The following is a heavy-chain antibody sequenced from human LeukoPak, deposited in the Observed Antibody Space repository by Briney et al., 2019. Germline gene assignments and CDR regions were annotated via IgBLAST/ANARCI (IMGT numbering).Heavy chain of an antibody. CDR1: GGSFSGYY. CDR2: INHSGST. CDR3: ARVDTAMVNDAFDI. J-gene: IGHJ3*02. Sequence: SETLSLTCAVYGGSFSGYYWSWIRQPPGKGLEWIGEINHSGSTNYNPSLKSRVTISVDTSKNQFSLKLSSVTAADTAVYYCARVDTAMVNDAFDIWGQGTTVTVSS. V-gene: IGHV4-34*01. D-gene: IGHD5-18*01.